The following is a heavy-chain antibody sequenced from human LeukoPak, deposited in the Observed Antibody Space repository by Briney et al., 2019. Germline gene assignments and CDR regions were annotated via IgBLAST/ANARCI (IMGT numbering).Heavy chain of an antibody. CDR3: ARGPNRYSSGWYYFDN. CDR2: IYYSGST. CDR1: GGSISNYY. D-gene: IGHD6-19*01. Sequence: SETLSLTCTVSGGSISNYYWSWIRQPPGKGLEWIGYIYYSGSTNYNPSLKSRVTISVDTSKNQFFLKLNSVTAADTAVYYRARGPNRYSSGWYYFDNWGQGTLVTVSS. V-gene: IGHV4-59*01. J-gene: IGHJ4*02.